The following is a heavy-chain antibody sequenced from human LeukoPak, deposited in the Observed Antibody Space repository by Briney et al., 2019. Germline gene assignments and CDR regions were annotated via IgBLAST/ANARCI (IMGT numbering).Heavy chain of an antibody. CDR2: IYHSGST. CDR3: ARGYSSSWYLNWFDP. V-gene: IGHV4-38-2*02. Sequence: PSETLSLTCTVSGYSISSGYYWGWLRQPPGKGLEWIGSIYHSGSTYYNPSLKSQVTISVDTSKSQFSLKLTSVTAADTAVYYCARGYSSSWYLNWFDPWGQGTLVTVSS. J-gene: IGHJ5*02. D-gene: IGHD6-13*01. CDR1: GYSISSGYY.